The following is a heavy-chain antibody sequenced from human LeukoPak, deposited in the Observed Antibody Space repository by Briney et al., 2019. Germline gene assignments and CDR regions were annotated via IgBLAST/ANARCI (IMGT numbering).Heavy chain of an antibody. CDR3: TTGKGALPP. CDR1: GFTFSNAW. CDR2: IKSKTDGCTT. Sequence: GGSLRLSCAASGFTFSNAWMSWVRQAPGKGLEWVGRIKSKTDGCTTDYAAPVKGRFTISRDDSKNTLYLQMNSLKTEDTAVYYCTTGKGALPPWGQGTLVTVSS. J-gene: IGHJ5*02. D-gene: IGHD2-15*01. V-gene: IGHV3-15*01.